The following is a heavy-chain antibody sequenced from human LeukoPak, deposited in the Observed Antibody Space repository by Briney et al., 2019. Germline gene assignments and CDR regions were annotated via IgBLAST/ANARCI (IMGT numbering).Heavy chain of an antibody. J-gene: IGHJ6*02. V-gene: IGHV3-48*04. CDR2: ISSSSSTI. D-gene: IGHD2-21*02. CDR1: GFTFSSYS. CDR3: ARGMSTAYVCMDV. Sequence: GGSLRLSCAASGFTFSSYSMNWVRQAPGKGLEWVSYISSSSSTIYYADSVKGRFTISRDNAKNSLYLQMNSLRAEDTAVYYCARGMSTAYVCMDVWGQGTTVTVPS.